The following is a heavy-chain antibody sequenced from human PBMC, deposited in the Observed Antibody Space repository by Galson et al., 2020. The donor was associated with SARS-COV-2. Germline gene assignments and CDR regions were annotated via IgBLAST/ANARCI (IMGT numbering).Heavy chain of an antibody. CDR2: IYYSGST. CDR3: ARGLHYYDSSGYYFDY. CDR1: GGSISSYY. V-gene: IGHV4-59*01. J-gene: IGHJ4*02. Sequence: ETSETLSPTCHVSGGSISSYYWSWIRQPPGKGLEWIGYIYYSGSTNYNHSLKSRVTISVDTSKNQFSLKLSSVTAADTAVYYCARGLHYYDSSGYYFDYWGQGTLVTVSS. D-gene: IGHD3-22*01.